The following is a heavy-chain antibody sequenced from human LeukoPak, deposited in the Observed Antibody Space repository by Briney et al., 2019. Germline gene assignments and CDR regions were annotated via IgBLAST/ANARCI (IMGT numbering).Heavy chain of an antibody. D-gene: IGHD3-10*01. CDR3: ARDRFPSRVRGVMGY. V-gene: IGHV3-33*01. CDR1: GFTFSSYG. Sequence: PGRSLRLSCAASGFTFSSYGMHWVRQAPGKGLEWVAVIWYDGSNKYYADSVKGRFTISRDNSKNTLYLQMNSLRAEDTAVYYCARDRFPSRVRGVMGYWGQGTLVTVSS. J-gene: IGHJ4*02. CDR2: IWYDGSNK.